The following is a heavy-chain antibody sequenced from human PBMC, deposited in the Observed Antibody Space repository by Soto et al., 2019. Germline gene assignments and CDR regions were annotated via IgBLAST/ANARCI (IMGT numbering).Heavy chain of an antibody. CDR1: GGSINSGGYY. Sequence: SETLSLTCTVSGGSINSGGYYWTWIRQHPGKGLEWIGSVYYSGSTNYNPSLKSRVTISVDTSKNQFSLKLSSVSAADTAVYYCARGAGGNFYFDYWGQGTLVTVSS. CDR2: VYYSGST. V-gene: IGHV4-31*03. D-gene: IGHD2-21*02. J-gene: IGHJ4*02. CDR3: ARGAGGNFYFDY.